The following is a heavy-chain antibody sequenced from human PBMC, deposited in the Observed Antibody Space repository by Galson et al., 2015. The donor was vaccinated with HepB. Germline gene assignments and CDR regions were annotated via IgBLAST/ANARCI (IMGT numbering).Heavy chain of an antibody. CDR1: GGTFSSYA. CDR2: IIPILGIA. J-gene: IGHJ4*02. Sequence: SVKVSCKASGGTFSSYAISWVRQAPGQGLEWMGRIIPILGIANYAQKFQGRVTITADKSTSTAYMELSSLRSEDTAVYYCARQGYYDILTGYYEFDYWGQGTLVTVSS. V-gene: IGHV1-69*04. D-gene: IGHD3-9*01. CDR3: ARQGYYDILTGYYEFDY.